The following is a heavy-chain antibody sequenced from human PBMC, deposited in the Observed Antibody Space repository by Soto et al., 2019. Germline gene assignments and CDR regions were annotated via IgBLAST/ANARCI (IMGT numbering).Heavy chain of an antibody. CDR1: GYTFTTYS. CDR3: ARGQYDFWSGYPEGY. Sequence: QVQLVQSGAEEKKPGASVRVSCKASGYTFTTYSIHWVRQAPGQRLEWMGWINAGNGNTKYSQNFHGRVTITRDTSASTAYMEMSSLRSEDTAVYYCARGQYDFWSGYPEGYWGQGTLVTVSS. V-gene: IGHV1-3*05. J-gene: IGHJ4*02. D-gene: IGHD3-3*01. CDR2: INAGNGNT.